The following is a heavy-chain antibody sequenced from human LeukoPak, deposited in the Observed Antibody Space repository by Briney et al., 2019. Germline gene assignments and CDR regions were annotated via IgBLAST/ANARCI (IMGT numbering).Heavy chain of an antibody. J-gene: IGHJ4*02. D-gene: IGHD5-24*01. CDR3: AREFQRREGYNDDY. Sequence: ASVKVSCKASGYTFTGYYMHWVRQAPGQGLEWMGWINPNSGGTNYAQKFQGRVTMTRDTSISTAYMELSRLRSDDTAVYYCAREFQRREGYNDDYWGQGTLVTVSS. CDR2: INPNSGGT. CDR1: GYTFTGYY. V-gene: IGHV1-2*02.